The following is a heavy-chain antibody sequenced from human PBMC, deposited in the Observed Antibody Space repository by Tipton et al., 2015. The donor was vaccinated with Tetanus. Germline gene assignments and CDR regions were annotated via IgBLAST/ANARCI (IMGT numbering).Heavy chain of an antibody. CDR3: AGEGYSQGTLGDLDY. CDR1: GFTFRSYG. CDR2: LWFDGGDE. V-gene: IGHV3-33*01. Sequence: QLVQSGGGVVQPGRSLRLSCAASGFTFRSYGMHWVRQAPGKGLEWVAVLWFDGGDEYYADSVKGRFTISRDNSKNTVYLQMNSLRAEDTAVYYCAGEGYSQGTLGDLDYWGRGTLVTVSS. J-gene: IGHJ4*02. D-gene: IGHD5-18*01.